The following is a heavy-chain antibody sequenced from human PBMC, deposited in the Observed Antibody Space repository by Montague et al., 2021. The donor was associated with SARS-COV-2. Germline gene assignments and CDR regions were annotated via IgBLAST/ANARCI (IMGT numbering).Heavy chain of an antibody. CDR3: AKSGVVINPYYYYGMVV. Sequence: SLRLSCAASGFTFSSYEMNWVRQAPGKGLEWVSYISNSGGRTYYADSVKGRFTISRDNSKNTLYLQMNSLRGEDTAIYYCAKSGVVINPYYYYGMVVWGQGTTVTVSS. D-gene: IGHD3-22*01. CDR2: ISNSGGRT. V-gene: IGHV3-23*01. J-gene: IGHJ6*02. CDR1: GFTFSSYE.